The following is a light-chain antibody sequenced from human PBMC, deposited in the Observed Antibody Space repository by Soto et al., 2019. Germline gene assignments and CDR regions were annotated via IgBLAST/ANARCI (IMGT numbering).Light chain of an antibody. CDR3: QQRSNWPGT. J-gene: IGKJ1*01. V-gene: IGKV3-11*01. CDR2: DAS. CDR1: QSVSSS. Sequence: EVVLTQSPVTLSLSPGERATLYFRASQSVSSSLAWYQQKPGQAPRLLIYDASNRATGIPVRFSGGGSGTDFTLTISSLEPEDFAVYYCQQRSNWPGTFGQGTKVDIK.